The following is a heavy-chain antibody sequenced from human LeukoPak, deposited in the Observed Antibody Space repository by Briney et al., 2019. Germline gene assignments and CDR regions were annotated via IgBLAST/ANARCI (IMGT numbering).Heavy chain of an antibody. Sequence: SETLSLTCTVSGGSISSGSYYWSWIHQPPGQGLEWIGYIYHTGSSYSNPSLRSRVSISVDTSKNQFSLNLNSVTAADTAVYYCARDEGPQVDHGLDVWGQGTTVTVSS. D-gene: IGHD3-9*01. J-gene: IGHJ6*02. CDR2: IYHTGSS. V-gene: IGHV4-31*03. CDR3: ARDEGPQVDHGLDV. CDR1: GGSISSGSYY.